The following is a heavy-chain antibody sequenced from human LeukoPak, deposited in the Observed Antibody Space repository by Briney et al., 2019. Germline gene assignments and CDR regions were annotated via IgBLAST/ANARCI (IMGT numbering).Heavy chain of an antibody. CDR2: ISSSSSYI. D-gene: IGHD7-27*01. Sequence: GGSLRLSCAAFGFTFSSYSMNWVRQAPGKGLEWVSSISSSSSYIYYADSVKGRFTISRDNAKNSLYLQMNSLRAEDTAVYYCARGDLGMNYFDYWGQGTLVTVSS. V-gene: IGHV3-21*01. CDR1: GFTFSSYS. J-gene: IGHJ4*02. CDR3: ARGDLGMNYFDY.